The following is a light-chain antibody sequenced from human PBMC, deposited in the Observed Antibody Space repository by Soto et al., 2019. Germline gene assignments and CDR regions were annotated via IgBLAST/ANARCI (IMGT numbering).Light chain of an antibody. CDR1: SSDIGRYDF. J-gene: IGLJ3*02. V-gene: IGLV2-23*02. Sequence: QSVLTQPASVSGSPGQSIAISCTGTSSDIGRYDFVSWYQQHPGKAPKLVISEVFKRPSGVSSRFSGSKFGNTASLTISGLQAEDEADYYCCSHAGRDTWVFGGGTKVTVL. CDR3: CSHAGRDTWV. CDR2: EVF.